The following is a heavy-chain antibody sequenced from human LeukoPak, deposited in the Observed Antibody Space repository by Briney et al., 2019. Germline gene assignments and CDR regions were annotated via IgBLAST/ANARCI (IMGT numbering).Heavy chain of an antibody. V-gene: IGHV4-39*07. D-gene: IGHD3-16*01. Sequence: PSETLSLTCTVSGGSISNSSFYWGWIRQSPGKGLEWIGSMYSSEITYYNPSLKSRVTISVDTSKNQFSLKLSSVTAADTAVYYCARPLIRGTTQYYFDYWGQGTLVTVSS. CDR2: MYSSEIT. CDR1: GGSISNSSFY. CDR3: ARPLIRGTTQYYFDY. J-gene: IGHJ4*02.